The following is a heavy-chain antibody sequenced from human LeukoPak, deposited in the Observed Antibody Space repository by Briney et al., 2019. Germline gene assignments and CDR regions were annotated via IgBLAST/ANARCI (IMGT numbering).Heavy chain of an antibody. CDR1: GYTFTRYY. CDR2: INPNSGGT. CDR3: ARDRSRGSYYDY. J-gene: IGHJ4*02. D-gene: IGHD1-26*01. V-gene: IGHV1-2*02. Sequence: ASVKVSCKASGYTFTRYYMHWVRQAPGQGLEWMGWINPNSGGTNYAQKFQGRVTMTRDTYISTAYMELSRLRSDDTAVYYCARDRSRGSYYDYWGQGTLVTVSS.